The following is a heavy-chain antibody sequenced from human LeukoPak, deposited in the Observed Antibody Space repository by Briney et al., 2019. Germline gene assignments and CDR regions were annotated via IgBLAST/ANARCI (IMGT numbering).Heavy chain of an antibody. Sequence: PGGSLRLSCAASGFTVSSNYMSWVRQAPGKGLEWVSVIYSGGSTYYADSVKGRFTISRDNSKNTLYLQMDSLRAEDTAVYYCARDLNTFGGVINWGQGTLVTVSS. J-gene: IGHJ4*02. CDR2: IYSGGST. D-gene: IGHD3-16*02. CDR1: GFTVSSNY. CDR3: ARDLNTFGGVIN. V-gene: IGHV3-53*01.